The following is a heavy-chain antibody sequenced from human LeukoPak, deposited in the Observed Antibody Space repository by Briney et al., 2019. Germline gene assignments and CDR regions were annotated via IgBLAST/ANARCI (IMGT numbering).Heavy chain of an antibody. V-gene: IGHV3-21*01. D-gene: IGHD6-13*01. Sequence: GGSLRLSCAASGFTFSSYNMNWVRQAPGKGLEWVSSISISTSYIYYADSVKGRSTISRDNAKNSLYLQMNSLRAEDTAVYYCARGDSSSWYFDYWGQGTLVTVSS. CDR1: GFTFSSYN. J-gene: IGHJ4*02. CDR2: ISISTSYI. CDR3: ARGDSSSWYFDY.